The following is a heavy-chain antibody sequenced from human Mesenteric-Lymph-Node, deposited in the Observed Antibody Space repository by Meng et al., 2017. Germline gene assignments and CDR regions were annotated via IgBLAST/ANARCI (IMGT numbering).Heavy chain of an antibody. J-gene: IGHJ5*02. CDR2: IYHSGST. CDR3: ARVAAAGNEWFDP. CDR1: GGSISSINW. Sequence: VRLRESGPGMWKPSETLSLTCAVSGGSISSINWWTWVRQPPGKGLEWIGEIYHSGSTNYNPSLKSRVTISVDKSKNQFSLKLSSVTAADTAVYYCARVAAAGNEWFDPWGQGTLVTVSS. V-gene: IGHV4-4*02. D-gene: IGHD6-13*01.